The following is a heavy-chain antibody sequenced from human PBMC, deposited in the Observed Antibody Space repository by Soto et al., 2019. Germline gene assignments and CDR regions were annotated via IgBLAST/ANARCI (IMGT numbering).Heavy chain of an antibody. V-gene: IGHV4-59*08. D-gene: IGHD3-16*01. J-gene: IGHJ4*02. CDR3: ADHPSHGGYIDY. Sequence: QVQLQESGPGLVKPSETLSLTCTVSGGSISSYYWSWIRQPPGKGLEWIGYIYYSGSTNYNPSLKSRCTLPVETSNNQFSPKLSSVTARGTAGYYRADHPSHGGYIDYWGQGTLVTVSS. CDR1: GGSISSYY. CDR2: IYYSGST.